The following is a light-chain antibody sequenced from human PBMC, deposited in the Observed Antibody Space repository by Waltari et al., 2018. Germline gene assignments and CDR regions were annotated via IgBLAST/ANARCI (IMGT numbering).Light chain of an antibody. V-gene: IGKV3-15*01. CDR1: QKISNN. J-gene: IGKJ3*01. Sequence: EIEMTQSPAIMSVSPGERVTLPCRASQKISNNFAWYQQKPGQAPRLLSYGPTTRASGFPGRFRGSGSGTESTLTIDGLQSEDFAVYYCLQYNDWPPLFTFGPGTKVEIK. CDR3: LQYNDWPPLFT. CDR2: GPT.